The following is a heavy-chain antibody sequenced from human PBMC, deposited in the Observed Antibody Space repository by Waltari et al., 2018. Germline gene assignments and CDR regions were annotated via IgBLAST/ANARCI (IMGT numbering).Heavy chain of an antibody. CDR2: INPSSGGT. CDR3: ARDRAYSGSQYYFDY. V-gene: IGHV1-2*02. D-gene: IGHD1-26*01. J-gene: IGHJ4*02. CDR1: GYTFTGYY. Sequence: QVQLVQSGAEVKKPGASVKVSCKASGYTFTGYYMHWVRQAPGQGLEWMGWINPSSGGTNYAQKFQGRVTMTRDTSISTAYMELSRLRSDDTAVYYCARDRAYSGSQYYFDYWGQGTLVTVSS.